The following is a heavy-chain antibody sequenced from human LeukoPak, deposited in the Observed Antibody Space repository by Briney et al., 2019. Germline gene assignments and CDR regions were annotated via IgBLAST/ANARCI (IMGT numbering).Heavy chain of an antibody. CDR3: TRILWFGESYYFDY. D-gene: IGHD3-10*01. J-gene: IGHJ4*02. Sequence: GGSLRLSCAASGFTFSGSAMHWVRQASGKGLEWVGRIRSKANSYATAYAASVKGRFTISRDDSKNTAYLQMNSLKTEDTAVHYCTRILWFGESYYFDYWGQGTLVTVSS. CDR2: IRSKANSYAT. CDR1: GFTFSGSA. V-gene: IGHV3-73*01.